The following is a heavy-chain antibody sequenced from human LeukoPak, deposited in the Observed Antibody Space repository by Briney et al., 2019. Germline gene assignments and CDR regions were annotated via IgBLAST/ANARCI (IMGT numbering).Heavy chain of an antibody. Sequence: SETLSLTCTVSGDSISSYYWSWIRQPPGKGLEWIGYIYYSGSTNYNPSLKSRVTISVDTSKNQFSLKLSSVTAADTAVYYCARGSRYCSSTSCYVNWFDPWGQGTLVTVSS. V-gene: IGHV4-59*01. CDR2: IYYSGST. D-gene: IGHD2-2*01. CDR3: ARGSRYCSSTSCYVNWFDP. CDR1: GDSISSYY. J-gene: IGHJ5*02.